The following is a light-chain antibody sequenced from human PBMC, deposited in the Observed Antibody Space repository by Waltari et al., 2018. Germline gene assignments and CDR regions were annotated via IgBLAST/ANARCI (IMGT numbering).Light chain of an antibody. V-gene: IGLV2-14*01. J-gene: IGLJ3*02. Sequence: QSALTQPASVSGSPGPSITLPSTGTSSDVGGYNYVSWYQQHPGKAPKLMIYDVTRRPSGVSNRFSGSKSGNTASLTLSGLQAEDEADFYCSSYTSSSTWVFGGGTKLTVL. CDR1: SSDVGGYNY. CDR2: DVT. CDR3: SSYTSSSTWV.